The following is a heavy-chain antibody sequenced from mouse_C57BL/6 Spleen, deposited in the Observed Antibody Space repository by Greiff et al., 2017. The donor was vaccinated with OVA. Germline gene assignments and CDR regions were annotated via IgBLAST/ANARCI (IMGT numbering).Heavy chain of an antibody. CDR1: GYTFTDYN. D-gene: IGHD2-5*01. CDR3: ARRYSNYPYWYFDV. V-gene: IGHV1-18*01. J-gene: IGHJ1*03. Sequence: EVQLQQSGPELVKPGASVKIPCKASGYTFTDYNMDWVKQSHGKSLEWIGDINPNNGGTIYNQKFKGKATLTVDKSSSTAYMELRSLTSEDTAVYYCARRYSNYPYWYFDVWGTGTTVTVSS. CDR2: INPNNGGT.